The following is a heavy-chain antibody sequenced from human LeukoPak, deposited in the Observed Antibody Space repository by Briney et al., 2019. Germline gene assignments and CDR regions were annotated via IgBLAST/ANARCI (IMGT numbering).Heavy chain of an antibody. V-gene: IGHV3-20*04. J-gene: IGHJ1*01. CDR3: VRSITMFQY. CDR2: ISLNGGAT. CDR1: GFTFSSFG. Sequence: GSLRLSCAASGFTFSSFGLHWVRRAPGKGLEWVAGISLNGGATGYADSVKGRFTISRDNAKNSLYLQMNSLRAEDTALYYCVRSITMFQYWGQGTLVTVSS. D-gene: IGHD3-10*02.